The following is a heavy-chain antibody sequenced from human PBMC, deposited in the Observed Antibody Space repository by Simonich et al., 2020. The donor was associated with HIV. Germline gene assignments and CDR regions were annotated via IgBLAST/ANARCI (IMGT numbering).Heavy chain of an antibody. D-gene: IGHD3-10*01. Sequence: QVQLQESGPGLVKPSETLSLTCAVSGYSISAGYYWGWIRQPPGKGLEWIGSMYHSGRTSYTPSLKSRVTISIDTSKNQFSLKLSSVTAADTAMYYCARSTYYYNSGSYYRADYFDYWGQGTLVTVSS. V-gene: IGHV4-38-2*01. J-gene: IGHJ4*02. CDR2: MYHSGRT. CDR3: ARSTYYYNSGSYYRADYFDY. CDR1: GYSISAGYY.